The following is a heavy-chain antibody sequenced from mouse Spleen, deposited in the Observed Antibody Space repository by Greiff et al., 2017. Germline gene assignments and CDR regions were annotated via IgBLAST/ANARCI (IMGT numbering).Heavy chain of an antibody. CDR3: ARGRYDNFDY. CDR1: GYSFTGYY. V-gene: IGHV1-42*01. CDR2: INPSTGGT. D-gene: IGHD2-14*01. J-gene: IGHJ2*01. Sequence: VQLQHSGAELVKPGASVKISCKASGYSFTGYYMNWVKQSPEKSLEWIGEINPSTGGTTYNQKFKAKATLTVDKSSSTAYMQLKSLTSEDSAVYYCARGRYDNFDYWGQGTTLTVSS.